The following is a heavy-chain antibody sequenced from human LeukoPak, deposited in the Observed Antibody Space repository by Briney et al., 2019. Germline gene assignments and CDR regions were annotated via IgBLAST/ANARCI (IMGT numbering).Heavy chain of an antibody. V-gene: IGHV1-2*02. Sequence: GASVKVSCKASGYTFTGYYMHCVRQAPGQGLEWMGWINPNSGGTNYAQKFKGRVTMTRDKSISTAYMELSRLRSDDTAVYYRARAPDELLSKGGYWGQGTLVTVSS. CDR2: INPNSGGT. CDR1: GYTFTGYY. D-gene: IGHD2-2*01. J-gene: IGHJ4*02. CDR3: ARAPDELLSKGGY.